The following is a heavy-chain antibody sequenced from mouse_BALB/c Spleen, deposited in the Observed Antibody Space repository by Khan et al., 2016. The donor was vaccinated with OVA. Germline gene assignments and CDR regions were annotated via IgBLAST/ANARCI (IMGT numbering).Heavy chain of an antibody. Sequence: QVQLQQSGPELVRPGASVKMSCKASGYTFTSFWIHWVKQRPGQGLEWIDMIDPSKSETRLNQKFKDKATLNVDKSSNTAYMQLRRLTSEDSAVYYCARGGYGSPFAYWGQGTLVTVSA. D-gene: IGHD1-1*01. CDR1: GYTFTSFW. J-gene: IGHJ3*01. CDR2: IDPSKSET. V-gene: IGHV1S127*01. CDR3: ARGGYGSPFAY.